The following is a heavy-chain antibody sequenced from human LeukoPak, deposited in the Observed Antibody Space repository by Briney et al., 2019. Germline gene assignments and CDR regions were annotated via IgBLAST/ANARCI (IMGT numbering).Heavy chain of an antibody. CDR3: ARPPLF. V-gene: IGHV4-39*01. J-gene: IGHJ4*02. CDR1: GDSISSTIYY. CDR2: FSYSGNT. Sequence: SETLSLTCTVSGDSISSTIYYWTWIRQPPGKGLEWIGSFSYSGNTFYNSSLTSRVSISEDTSKNQFSLKLTSVTAADTAVYYCARPPLFWGQGVLVTVSS.